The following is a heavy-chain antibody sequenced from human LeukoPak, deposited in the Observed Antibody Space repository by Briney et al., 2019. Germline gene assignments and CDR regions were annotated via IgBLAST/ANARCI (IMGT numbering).Heavy chain of an antibody. CDR3: ARALGYCSGGSCYGFDY. V-gene: IGHV1-46*01. J-gene: IGHJ4*02. D-gene: IGHD2-15*01. CDR2: INPSGGST. CDR1: GFTFSSYW. Sequence: GGSLRLSCAASGFTFSSYWMHWVRQAPGQGLEWMGIINPSGGSTSYAQKFQGRVTMTRDMSTSTVYMELSSLRSEDTAVYYCARALGYCSGGSCYGFDYWGQGTLVTVSS.